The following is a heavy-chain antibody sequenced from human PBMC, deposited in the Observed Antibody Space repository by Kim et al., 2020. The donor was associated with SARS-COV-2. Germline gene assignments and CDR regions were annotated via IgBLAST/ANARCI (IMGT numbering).Heavy chain of an antibody. Sequence: GGSLRLSCAASGFTFSSYGMHWVRQAPGKGLEWVAVIWYDGSNKYYADSVKGRFTISRDNSKNTLYLQMNSLRAEDTAVYYCASPSATHYDFWSGNGAFDIWGQGTMVTVSS. V-gene: IGHV3-33*01. D-gene: IGHD3-3*01. CDR2: IWYDGSNK. CDR3: ASPSATHYDFWSGNGAFDI. CDR1: GFTFSSYG. J-gene: IGHJ3*02.